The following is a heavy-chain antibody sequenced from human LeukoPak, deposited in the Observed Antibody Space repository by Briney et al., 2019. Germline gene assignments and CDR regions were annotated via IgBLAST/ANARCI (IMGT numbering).Heavy chain of an antibody. CDR2: ISHDGTT. CDR3: ARDLSVYYYYYFDF. J-gene: IGHJ4*02. V-gene: IGHV4-38-2*02. Sequence: PSETLSLTCTVSDYSIGSGYSWGWIRQPPGMGLEWIATISHDGTTFYNPSLKSRVTMTLDTSRNQFSLRLSSVTAADTAVYYCARDLSVYYYYYFDFWGQGTLVTVSS. CDR1: DYSIGSGYS. D-gene: IGHD3-22*01.